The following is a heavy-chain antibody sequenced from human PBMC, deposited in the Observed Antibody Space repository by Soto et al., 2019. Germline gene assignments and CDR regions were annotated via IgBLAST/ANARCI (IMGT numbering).Heavy chain of an antibody. CDR2: TYFRSKWYN. Sequence: SQTLSLTCAISGDSVSSNTASWNWIRQSPSRGLEWLGRTYFRSKWYNDYAVSVKSRIIINPDTSKNQFSLQLNSVTPEDTAVYYCARVGGENWNDVAFDYWGQGTLVTVSS. J-gene: IGHJ4*02. CDR3: ARVGGENWNDVAFDY. V-gene: IGHV6-1*01. D-gene: IGHD1-1*01. CDR1: GDSVSSNTAS.